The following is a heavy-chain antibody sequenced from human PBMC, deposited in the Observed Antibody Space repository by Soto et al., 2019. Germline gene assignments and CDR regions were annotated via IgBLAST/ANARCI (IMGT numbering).Heavy chain of an antibody. J-gene: IGHJ6*02. CDR1: GFTFSDYY. CDR3: ASEYCSGGSCYYYGMDV. V-gene: IGHV3-11*04. D-gene: IGHD2-15*01. CDR2: ISSSGSTI. Sequence: GGSLRLSCAASGFTFSDYYMSWIRQAPGKGLECVSYISSSGSTIYYADSVKGRFTISRDNAKNSLYLQMNSLRAEDTAVYYCASEYCSGGSCYYYGMDVWGQGTTVTVSS.